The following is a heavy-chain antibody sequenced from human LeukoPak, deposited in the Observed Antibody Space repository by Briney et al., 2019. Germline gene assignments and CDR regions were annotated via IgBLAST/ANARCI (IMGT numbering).Heavy chain of an antibody. CDR1: GGSFSGYY. CDR2: INHSGST. J-gene: IGHJ5*02. V-gene: IGHV4-34*01. Sequence: SETLSLTCAVYGGSFSGYYWSWIRQPPGKGLEWIGEINHSGSTNYNPSLKSRVTISVDTSKNQFSLKLSSATAADTAVYYCARGHRGAVAYDPWGQGTLVTVSS. CDR3: ARGHRGAVAYDP. D-gene: IGHD6-19*01.